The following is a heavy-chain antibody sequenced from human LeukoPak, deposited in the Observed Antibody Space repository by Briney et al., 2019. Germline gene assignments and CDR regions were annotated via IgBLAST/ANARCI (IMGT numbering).Heavy chain of an antibody. V-gene: IGHV4-59*01. CDR2: IYYTGTT. Sequence: SETLSLTCTVSGGSISSYYWSWIRQPPGKGLEWIGYIYYTGTTNYNPSLNSRVTISVDTSKNQFSLKLSSVTAADTAAYYCARVNSAWYGALDYWGQGTMVTVSS. D-gene: IGHD6-19*01. CDR3: ARVNSAWYGALDY. CDR1: GGSISSYY. J-gene: IGHJ4*02.